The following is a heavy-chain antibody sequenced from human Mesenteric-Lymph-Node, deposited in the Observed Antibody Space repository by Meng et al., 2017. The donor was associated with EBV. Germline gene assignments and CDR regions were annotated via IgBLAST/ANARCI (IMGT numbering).Heavy chain of an antibody. D-gene: IGHD4-11*01. CDR1: GGSFRGYY. Sequence: QWGAGMLKPSEALARTCVVYGGSFRGYYWSWIRQPPGKGLEWIGEINHSGVASYNPSLRSRVTISLDTSKNQFSLKLNSVTAADTAVYYCASRGDGIYSNYDWFDRWGQGTLVTVSS. J-gene: IGHJ5*02. CDR3: ASRGDGIYSNYDWFDR. V-gene: IGHV4-34*01. CDR2: INHSGVA.